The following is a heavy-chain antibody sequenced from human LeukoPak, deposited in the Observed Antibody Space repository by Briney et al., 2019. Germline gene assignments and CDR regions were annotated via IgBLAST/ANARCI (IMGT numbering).Heavy chain of an antibody. D-gene: IGHD3-22*01. J-gene: IGHJ4*02. Sequence: PSETLSLTCTVSGGPISSSSYYWGWIRQPPGKGLDWIGSIYYSGSTYYNPSLKSRVTISVDTSKNQFSLKLSSVTAADTAVYYCATDYYDSSGYMFHWGQGTLVTVSS. CDR3: ATDYYDSSGYMFH. CDR1: GGPISSSSYY. V-gene: IGHV4-39*01. CDR2: IYYSGST.